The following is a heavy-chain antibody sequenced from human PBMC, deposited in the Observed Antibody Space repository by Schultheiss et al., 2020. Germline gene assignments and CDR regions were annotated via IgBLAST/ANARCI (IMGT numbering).Heavy chain of an antibody. CDR2: ISGSGGST. J-gene: IGHJ4*02. Sequence: GESLKISCAASGFTFSSYSMNWVRQAPGKGLEWVSAISGSGGSTYYADSVKGRFTISRDNSKNTLYLQMNSLRAEDTAVYYCAKGELLWFGESFDYWGQGPLVTVSS. CDR3: AKGELLWFGESFDY. CDR1: GFTFSSYS. D-gene: IGHD3-10*01. V-gene: IGHV3-23*01.